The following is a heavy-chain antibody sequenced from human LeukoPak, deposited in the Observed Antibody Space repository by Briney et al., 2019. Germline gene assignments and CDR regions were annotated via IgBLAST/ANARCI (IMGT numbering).Heavy chain of an antibody. CDR1: GFTFSSYS. Sequence: PGGSLRLSCAASGFTFSSYSMNWVRQAPGKGLEWVSSISSSSSYIYYAVSVKGRFTISRDNAKNSLYLQMNSLRAEDTAVYYCARDSSSSSEWFDPWGQGTLVTVSS. D-gene: IGHD6-13*01. J-gene: IGHJ5*02. CDR2: ISSSSSYI. V-gene: IGHV3-21*01. CDR3: ARDSSSSSEWFDP.